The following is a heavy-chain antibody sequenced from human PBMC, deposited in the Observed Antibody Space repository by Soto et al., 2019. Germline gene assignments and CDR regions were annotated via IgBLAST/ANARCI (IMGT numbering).Heavy chain of an antibody. V-gene: IGHV3-11*01. CDR3: ARDRLVIGGITMILRAGDYYYYGMDV. CDR2: ISSSGSTI. Sequence: QVQLVESGGGLVKPGGSLRLSCAASGFTFSDYYMSWIRQAPGKGLEWVSYISSSGSTIYYADSVKGRFTISRDNAKNSLYLQMNSLRAEDTAVYYCARDRLVIGGITMILRAGDYYYYGMDVWGQGTTVTVSS. J-gene: IGHJ6*02. D-gene: IGHD3-22*01. CDR1: GFTFSDYY.